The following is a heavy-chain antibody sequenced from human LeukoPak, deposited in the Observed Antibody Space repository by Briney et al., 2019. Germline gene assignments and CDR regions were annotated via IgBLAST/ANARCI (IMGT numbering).Heavy chain of an antibody. D-gene: IGHD2-2*02. J-gene: IGHJ6*02. Sequence: SVKVSCKASGFTFTSSAMQWVRQARGQRLEWIGWIVVGSGNTNYAQKFQERVTITRDTSTSTAYMELSSLRSEDTAVYYCAADYCSSTSCYIYGMDVWGQGTTVTVSS. V-gene: IGHV1-58*02. CDR1: GFTFTSSA. CDR2: IVVGSGNT. CDR3: AADYCSSTSCYIYGMDV.